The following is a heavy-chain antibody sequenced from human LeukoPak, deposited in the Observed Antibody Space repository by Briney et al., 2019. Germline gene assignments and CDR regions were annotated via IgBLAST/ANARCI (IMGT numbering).Heavy chain of an antibody. J-gene: IGHJ4*02. D-gene: IGHD7-27*01. Sequence: PGGSLRLSCAASGFTFRSYWMSWVRQAPGKGLEWVANIKEDGSEKYYVDSVKGRFTISRDNAENSLFLQMNSLRAEDTAVYYCGRTGDPSDYWGQGTQVTVSS. V-gene: IGHV3-7*01. CDR2: IKEDGSEK. CDR1: GFTFRSYW. CDR3: GRTGDPSDY.